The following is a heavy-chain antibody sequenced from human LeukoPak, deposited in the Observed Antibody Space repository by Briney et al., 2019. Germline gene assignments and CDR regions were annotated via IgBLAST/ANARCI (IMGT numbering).Heavy chain of an antibody. CDR3: ARGGHEWELLVVDLSTYFDY. Sequence: SETLSLTCTVSGGSIGGSSYYWAWIRQPPGKGLEWIGSIYYSGTTSYNPSLKSRVTISVDTSKNQFSLKLSSVTAADTAVYYCARGGHEWELLVVDLSTYFDYWGQGTLVTVSS. CDR1: GGSIGGSSYY. D-gene: IGHD1-26*01. V-gene: IGHV4-39*07. CDR2: IYYSGTT. J-gene: IGHJ4*02.